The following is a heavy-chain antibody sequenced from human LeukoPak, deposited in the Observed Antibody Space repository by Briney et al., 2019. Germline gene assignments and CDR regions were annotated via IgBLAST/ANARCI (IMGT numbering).Heavy chain of an antibody. D-gene: IGHD3-22*01. CDR1: GFTFSSYS. CDR2: ISSSSSYI. V-gene: IGHV3-21*01. CDR3: ARDVRYYYDSSGYYRFDY. Sequence: GGSLRLSCAASGFTFSSYSMNWVRLAPGKGLEWVSSISSSSSYIYYADSVKGRFTISRDNAKNSLYLQMNSLRAEDTAVYYCARDVRYYYDSSGYYRFDYWGQGTLVTVSS. J-gene: IGHJ4*02.